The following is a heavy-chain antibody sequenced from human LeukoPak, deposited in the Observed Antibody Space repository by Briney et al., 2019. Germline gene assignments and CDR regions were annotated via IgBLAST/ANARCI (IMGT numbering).Heavy chain of an antibody. V-gene: IGHV4-34*01. CDR2: INHSGST. CDR3: ASGSSLPAYYFDY. J-gene: IGHJ4*02. CDR1: GGSFSGYY. D-gene: IGHD6-6*01. Sequence: PSETLSLTCAVYGGSFSGYYWSWIRQPPGKGLEWIGEINHSGSTNYNPSLKSRVTISVDTSKNQFSLKLSSVTAADTAVYYCASGSSLPAYYFDYWGQGTLVTVSS.